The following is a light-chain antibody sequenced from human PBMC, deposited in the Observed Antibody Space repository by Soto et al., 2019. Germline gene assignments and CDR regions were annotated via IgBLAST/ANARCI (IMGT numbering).Light chain of an antibody. J-gene: IGKJ4*01. Sequence: EIVLTQSPATLSLSPGERATLSCRASQSVSSYLAWYQQKPCQAPRLLIYDASNRATGIPARFSGSGSGTDFTLTISSLEPDDFAVYYCQQRSDWPSTFGGGTKVQIQ. CDR3: QQRSDWPST. CDR2: DAS. CDR1: QSVSSY. V-gene: IGKV3-11*01.